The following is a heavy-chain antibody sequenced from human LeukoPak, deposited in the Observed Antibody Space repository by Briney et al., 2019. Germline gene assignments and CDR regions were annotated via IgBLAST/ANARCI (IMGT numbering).Heavy chain of an antibody. CDR1: GFTFSSYA. CDR3: ARTAMGDYVRFPNDY. D-gene: IGHD4-17*01. J-gene: IGHJ4*02. V-gene: IGHV3-30*01. Sequence: GRSLRLSCAASGFTFSSYAMHWVRQAPGKGLEWVALISYDGGNTYYADSVKGRFTISRDNSKNTLDLQLNSLRVEDTAVYYCARTAMGDYVRFPNDYWGQGTLVTVSS. CDR2: ISYDGGNT.